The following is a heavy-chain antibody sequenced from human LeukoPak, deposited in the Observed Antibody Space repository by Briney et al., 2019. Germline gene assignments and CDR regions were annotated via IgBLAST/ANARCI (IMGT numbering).Heavy chain of an antibody. CDR3: ARVRVSGVDFGDYDEVY. V-gene: IGHV1-69*13. CDR2: LIPNFGTA. J-gene: IGHJ4*02. Sequence: GASVKVSCKASGGTFISYAITWVRQAPGQGLEWMGGLIPNFGTARGAQKFQGRVTITADESTSTAYMELSSLRSEDTAVYYCARVRVSGVDFGDYDEVYWGQGTLVTVSS. CDR1: GGTFISYA. D-gene: IGHD4-17*01.